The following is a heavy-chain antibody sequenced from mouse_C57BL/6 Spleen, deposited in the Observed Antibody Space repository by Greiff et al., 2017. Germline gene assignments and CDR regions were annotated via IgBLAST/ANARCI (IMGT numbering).Heavy chain of an antibody. Sequence: EVNVVESGGGLVQSGRSLRLSCATSGFTFSDFYMEWVRQAPGKGLEWIAASRNKANDYTTEYSASVKGRFIVSRDTSQSILYLQMNALRAEDTAIYYCARDPVGNWYFDVWGTGTTLTVSS. D-gene: IGHD1-1*01. CDR1: GFTFSDFY. V-gene: IGHV7-1*01. J-gene: IGHJ1*03. CDR3: ARDPVGNWYFDV. CDR2: SRNKANDYTT.